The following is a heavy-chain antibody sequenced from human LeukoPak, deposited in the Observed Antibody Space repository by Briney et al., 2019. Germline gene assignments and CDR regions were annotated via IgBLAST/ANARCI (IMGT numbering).Heavy chain of an antibody. J-gene: IGHJ4*02. CDR1: GFTFSNYE. Sequence: GGSLRLSCAASGFTFSNYEMNWVRQAPGKGLEWISHISNIGDIIHYADSVEGRFTISRDNAKNSRYLQMNSLRAEDTAVYYCARDYSTVTTFFDYWGQGTLVTVSS. D-gene: IGHD4-17*01. V-gene: IGHV3-48*03. CDR2: ISNIGDII. CDR3: ARDYSTVTTFFDY.